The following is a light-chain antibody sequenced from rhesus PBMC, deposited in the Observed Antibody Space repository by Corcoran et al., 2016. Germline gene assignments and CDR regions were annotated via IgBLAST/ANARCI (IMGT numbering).Light chain of an antibody. Sequence: DIVMTQTPLSLPITPGEPASISCRSSQSLLHSNGNTSLHWYLQKPGQSPQLLIYGGSNRASGVPDRCSGSGSGTDVTLKISKVEAEDVGVYYCVQAIAFPYSFGQGTKVEIK. CDR3: VQAIAFPYS. CDR1: QSLLHSNGNTS. V-gene: IGKV2-72*01. J-gene: IGKJ2*01. CDR2: GGS.